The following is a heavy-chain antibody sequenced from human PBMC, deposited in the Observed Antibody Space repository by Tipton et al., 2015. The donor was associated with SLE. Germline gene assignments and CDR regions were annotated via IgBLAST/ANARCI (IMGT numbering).Heavy chain of an antibody. CDR3: ARDRWYSGIYEGPLDY. Sequence: SLRLSCAASGFTFSSYEMNWVRQAPGKGLEWVAYISADDNTIHYADSVKGRFSISRDNAKNSLFLHMNRLRAEDTAVYYCARDRWYSGIYEGPLDYWGQGTLVTVSS. V-gene: IGHV3-48*03. CDR2: ISADDNTI. J-gene: IGHJ4*02. CDR1: GFTFSSYE. D-gene: IGHD1-26*01.